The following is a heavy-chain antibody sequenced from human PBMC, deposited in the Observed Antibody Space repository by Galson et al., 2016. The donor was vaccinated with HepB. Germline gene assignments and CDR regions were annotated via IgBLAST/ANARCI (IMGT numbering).Heavy chain of an antibody. CDR2: VNEDGSGT. D-gene: IGHD6-19*01. CDR3: WSGYNSGI. V-gene: IGHV3-7*01. CDR1: GFRFSAYW. J-gene: IGHJ3*02. Sequence: SLRLSCAASGFRFSAYWMAWVRQAPGKGLEYVVNVNEDGSGTQYMDSAKGRFTISRDNAKNSVGLQMNSLRAEDTALYYCWSGYNSGIWGQGTRVTVSS.